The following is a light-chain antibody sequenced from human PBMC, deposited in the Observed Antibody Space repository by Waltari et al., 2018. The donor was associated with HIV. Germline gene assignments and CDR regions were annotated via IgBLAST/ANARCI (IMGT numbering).Light chain of an antibody. J-gene: IGLJ3*02. CDR2: DNN. Sequence: QSVVTQPPSVSGAPGQRITISCSGSSSNLGAGYDVHWYQQLPGTAPKVRIYDNNKRPSGVPDRFSGSKSGTSASLAITGLQAEDEAEYYCQSYDTSLSAVVFGGGTTLTVL. CDR3: QSYDTSLSAVV. CDR1: SSNLGAGYD. V-gene: IGLV1-40*01.